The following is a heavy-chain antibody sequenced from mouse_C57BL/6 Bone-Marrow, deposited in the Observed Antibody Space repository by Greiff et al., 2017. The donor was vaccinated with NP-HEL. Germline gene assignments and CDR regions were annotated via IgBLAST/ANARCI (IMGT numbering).Heavy chain of an antibody. J-gene: IGHJ4*01. CDR1: GYAFTNYL. Sequence: VQLQQSGAELVRPGTSVKVSCKASGYAFTNYLIEWVKQRPGQGLEWIGVINPGSGGTNYNEKFKGKATLPADKSSSTSYMQLSSLTSEDAAVYFGARDGGMITPYYWAMDYGGQGTSVTVSS. V-gene: IGHV1-54*01. CDR2: INPGSGGT. CDR3: ARDGGMITPYYWAMDY. D-gene: IGHD2-4*01.